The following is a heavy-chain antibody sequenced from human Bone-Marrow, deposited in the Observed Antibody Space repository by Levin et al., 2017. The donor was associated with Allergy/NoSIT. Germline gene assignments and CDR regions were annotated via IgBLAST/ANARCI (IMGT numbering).Heavy chain of an antibody. D-gene: IGHD2-2*01. CDR3: ARRALECPGYYYGMDV. Sequence: ASVKVSCKASGYTFTSYGISWVRQAPGQGLEWMGWISAYNGNTNYAQKLQGRVTMTTDTSTSTAYMELRSLRSDDTAVYYCARRALECPGYYYGMDVWGQGTTVTVSS. CDR2: ISAYNGNT. CDR1: GYTFTSYG. J-gene: IGHJ6*02. V-gene: IGHV1-18*01.